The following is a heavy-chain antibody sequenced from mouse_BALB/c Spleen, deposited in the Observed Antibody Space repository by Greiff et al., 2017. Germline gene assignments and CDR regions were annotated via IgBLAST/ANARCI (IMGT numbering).Heavy chain of an antibody. Sequence: EVKLVESGGGLVKPGGSLKLSCAASGFTFSSYAMSWVRQTPEKRLEWVASISSGGSTYYPDSVKGRFTISRDNARNILYLQMSSLRSEDTAMYYCARDYYGSDYFDYWGQGTTLTVSS. V-gene: IGHV5-6-5*01. D-gene: IGHD1-1*01. CDR1: GFTFSSYA. CDR2: ISSGGST. J-gene: IGHJ2*01. CDR3: ARDYYGSDYFDY.